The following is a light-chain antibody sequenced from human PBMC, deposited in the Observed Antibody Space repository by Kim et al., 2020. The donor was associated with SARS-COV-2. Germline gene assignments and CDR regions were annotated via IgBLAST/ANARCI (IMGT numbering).Light chain of an antibody. CDR3: QQYYSTPQT. V-gene: IGKV4-1*01. J-gene: IGKJ2*01. CDR1: QSVLYSSNNKNY. Sequence: DIVMTQSPDSLAVPLGERATINCKSSQSVLYSSNNKNYLAWYQQKPGQPPKLLIYWASTRESGVPDRFSGSGSGTDFTLTISSLQAEDVAVYYCQQYYSTPQTFGQGTKLEI. CDR2: WAS.